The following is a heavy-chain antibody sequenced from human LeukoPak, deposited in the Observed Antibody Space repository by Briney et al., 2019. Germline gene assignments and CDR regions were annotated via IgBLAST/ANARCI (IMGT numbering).Heavy chain of an antibody. CDR1: GFTFSSYA. CDR3: ARDSRRGANDY. J-gene: IGHJ4*02. D-gene: IGHD2-2*01. Sequence: GGSLRLSCTASGFTFSSYAMHWVRQAPGKGLEWVSYISSSSSTIYYADSVKGRFTISRDNAKNSLYLQMNGLRAEDTAVYYCARDSRRGANDYWGQGTLVTVSS. CDR2: ISSSSSTI. V-gene: IGHV3-48*01.